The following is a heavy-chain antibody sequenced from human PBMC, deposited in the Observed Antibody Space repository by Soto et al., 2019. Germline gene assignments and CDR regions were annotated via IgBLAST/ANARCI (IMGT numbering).Heavy chain of an antibody. D-gene: IGHD5-12*01. V-gene: IGHV3-21*01. Sequence: EVQLVESGGGLVKPGGSLRLSCAASGFTFSSYSMNWVRQAPGKGLEWVSSISSSSSYIYYADSVKGRFTISRDNAKNAMYLQRNSLRAEDTAVYYCASSPGFVDYAFDIWGQGTMVTVSS. J-gene: IGHJ3*02. CDR3: ASSPGFVDYAFDI. CDR2: ISSSSSYI. CDR1: GFTFSSYS.